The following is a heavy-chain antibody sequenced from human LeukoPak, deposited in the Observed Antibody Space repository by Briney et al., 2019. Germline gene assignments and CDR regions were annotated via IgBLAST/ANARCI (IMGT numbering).Heavy chain of an antibody. V-gene: IGHV3-21*01. D-gene: IGHD6-6*01. Sequence: PGGSLRLSCAASGFTFSSYSMNWVRQAPGKGLEWVSSISSSSSHTYYADSVQGRFTIARDNAKNSLYLQMNSPRAEDTAVYYCARDSIAARRMDYWGQGTLVTVSS. J-gene: IGHJ4*02. CDR1: GFTFSSYS. CDR3: ARDSIAARRMDY. CDR2: ISSSSSHT.